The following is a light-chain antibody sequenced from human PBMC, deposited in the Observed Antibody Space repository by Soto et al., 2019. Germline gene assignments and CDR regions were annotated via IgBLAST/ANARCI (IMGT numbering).Light chain of an antibody. V-gene: IGKV3-20*01. J-gene: IGKJ5*01. CDR2: GAS. CDR1: QSLLHSNGYNY. Sequence: DIVMTQSPLSLPVTPGEPASISCRSSQSLLHSNGYNYLDWYQQKPGQAPRLLIYGASSRATGIPDRFSGSGSGTDFTLTISRLEPEDFAVYYCQQYGSSPITFGQGTRLEIK. CDR3: QQYGSSPIT.